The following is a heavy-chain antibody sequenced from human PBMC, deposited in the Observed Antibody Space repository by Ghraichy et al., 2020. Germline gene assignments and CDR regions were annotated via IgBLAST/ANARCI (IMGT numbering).Heavy chain of an antibody. Sequence: GGSLRLSCAASGFTFTTYGMHWVRQAPGKGLEWVAFIWADGINTYYDDSVSGRFTVSRDNSNNKLYLQMNRLRIEDTAVYYCVGDHPNRGYAFVIWGQGTMVTVSA. CDR3: VGDHPNRGYAFVI. V-gene: IGHV3-33*01. D-gene: IGHD2/OR15-2a*01. J-gene: IGHJ3*02. CDR1: GFTFTTYG. CDR2: IWADGINT.